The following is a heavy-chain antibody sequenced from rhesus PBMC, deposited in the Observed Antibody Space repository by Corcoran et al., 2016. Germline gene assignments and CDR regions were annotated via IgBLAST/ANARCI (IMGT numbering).Heavy chain of an antibody. J-gene: IGHJ6*01. CDR3: ARDGDTATVLDS. D-gene: IGHD5-12*01. CDR1: GFTFSNYW. CDR2: IKNKADGGTA. Sequence: EVQLVESGGGLVQPGGSLRLSCAASGFTFSNYWMNWVRQAPGKGLDWVGRIKNKADGGTAAYTESVKGRFTISRDDSKSIASLQMNSLKTEDTAVYYCARDGDTATVLDSWGQGVVVTVSS. V-gene: IGHV3S22*01.